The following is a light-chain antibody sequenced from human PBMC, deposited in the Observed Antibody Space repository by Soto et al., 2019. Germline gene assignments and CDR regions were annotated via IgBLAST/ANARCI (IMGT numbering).Light chain of an antibody. CDR1: QTISSW. Sequence: DIQLTQSPSFLSATVGDRVTITCRASQTISSWLAWYQQKPGKAPKLLIYKASTLKSGVPSRFSGSGSGTDFTLTISCLQSEDFATYYCQQYYSYPLTFGGGTKVDI. J-gene: IGKJ4*01. V-gene: IGKV1-5*03. CDR2: KAS. CDR3: QQYYSYPLT.